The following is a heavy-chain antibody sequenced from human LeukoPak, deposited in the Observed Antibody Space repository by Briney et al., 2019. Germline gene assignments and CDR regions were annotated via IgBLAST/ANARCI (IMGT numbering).Heavy chain of an antibody. J-gene: IGHJ4*02. D-gene: IGHD3-10*01. Sequence: KPSETLALTCTVSGGSVSSTTYYWSWIRQPPGKGLEWIASINYSGSTYYNPSPKSRVTISVDTSENQFSLKLSSVTAADTAVYYCARYVVYGSGKYYFDCWGQGTLVTVSS. V-gene: IGHV4-39*01. CDR2: INYSGST. CDR3: ARYVVYGSGKYYFDC. CDR1: GGSVSSTTYY.